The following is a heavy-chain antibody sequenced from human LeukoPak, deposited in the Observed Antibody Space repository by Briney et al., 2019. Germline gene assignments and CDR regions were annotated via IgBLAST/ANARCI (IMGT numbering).Heavy chain of an antibody. J-gene: IGHJ4*02. D-gene: IGHD4-17*01. CDR1: GFTFSSYA. V-gene: IGHV3-23*01. CDR2: ISGSGGST. CDR3: ARACDYGDYPPDS. Sequence: PGGSLRLSCAASGFTFSSYAMSWVRQAPGKGLEWVSAISGSGGSTYYADSVKGRFTIPRDNAKNSLYLQMSNLRAEDTAVYYCARACDYGDYPPDSWGQGTLVTVSS.